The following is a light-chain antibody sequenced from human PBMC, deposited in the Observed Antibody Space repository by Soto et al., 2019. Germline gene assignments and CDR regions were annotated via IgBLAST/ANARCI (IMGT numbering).Light chain of an antibody. Sequence: DIQMTQSPSTLSASVGDRVTITCWASQSISSWLAWHQQKPGQTPRLLIYDTSTRATGVPTRFSGSRSGAEFTLTISSLQPDDFATYYCQQYNSYSRTFGQGTKVDIK. CDR2: DTS. CDR3: QQYNSYSRT. CDR1: QSISSW. V-gene: IGKV1-5*01. J-gene: IGKJ1*01.